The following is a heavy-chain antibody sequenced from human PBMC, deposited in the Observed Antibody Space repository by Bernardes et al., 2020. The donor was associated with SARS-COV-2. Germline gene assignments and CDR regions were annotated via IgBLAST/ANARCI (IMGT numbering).Heavy chain of an antibody. V-gene: IGHV3-23*01. CDR3: AKSLLLYYDFWSDYSQRGYYFDY. CDR1: GFTFISYS. J-gene: IGHJ4*02. Sequence: GGSLRLSCPASGFTFISYSMSWVRQAPGKVLEWVSAIRGIGGSTYYADSVKGRFTISRHTSKNTLYLQMNSLRAEDTAVYYCAKSLLLYYDFWSDYSQRGYYFDYWGQGTLVTVSS. D-gene: IGHD3-3*01. CDR2: IRGIGGST.